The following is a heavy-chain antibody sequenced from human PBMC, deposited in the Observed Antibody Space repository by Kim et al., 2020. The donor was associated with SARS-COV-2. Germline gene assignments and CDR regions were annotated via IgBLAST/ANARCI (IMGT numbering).Heavy chain of an antibody. CDR3: ARGSVYYYYGMDV. J-gene: IGHJ6*02. Sequence: NYAQKFQGRVTITADESTSAAYMELSSLRSEDTAVYYCARGSVYYYYGMDVWGQGTTVTVSS. V-gene: IGHV1-69*01.